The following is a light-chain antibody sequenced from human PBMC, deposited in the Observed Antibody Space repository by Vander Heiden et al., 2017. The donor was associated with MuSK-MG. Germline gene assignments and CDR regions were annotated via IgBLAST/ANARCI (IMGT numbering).Light chain of an antibody. CDR2: GAS. V-gene: IGKV3-20*01. CDR1: QSVSSSY. Sequence: EIVLTQSPGTLSLSPGERATLSCRASQSVSSSYLAWYQQTPGQAPRLLIYGASSRATGIPDRFSGSGSGTDFTLTISRLEPEDFAVYYCQQDGTSPRMFGQGTKVEIK. J-gene: IGKJ1*01. CDR3: QQDGTSPRM.